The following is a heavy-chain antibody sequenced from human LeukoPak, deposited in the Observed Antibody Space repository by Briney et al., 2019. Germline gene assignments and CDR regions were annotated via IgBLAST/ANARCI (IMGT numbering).Heavy chain of an antibody. CDR3: ARRNYYDSSGYYYGEYYFDY. J-gene: IGHJ4*02. D-gene: IGHD3-22*01. CDR2: IYYSGST. CDR1: GGSISSSSYY. V-gene: IGHV4-39*07. Sequence: PSETLSLTCTVSGGSISSSSYYWGWIRQPPGKGLEWIGSIYYSGSTYYNPSLKSRVTISVDTSKNQFSLKLSSVTAADTAVYYCARRNYYDSSGYYYGEYYFDYWGQGTLVTVSS.